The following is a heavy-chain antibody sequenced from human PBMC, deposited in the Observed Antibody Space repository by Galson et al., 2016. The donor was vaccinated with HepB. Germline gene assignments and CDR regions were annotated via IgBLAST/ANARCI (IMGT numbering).Heavy chain of an antibody. CDR1: GGSIRNGDSF. Sequence: LSLTCTVSGGSIRNGDSFWSWIRQPPGKGLEWIGYVYYSGRTSYNSSLNSRVTISLDTSKNQFSLKLTSVTAADTAVYYCARARTNPFDYWGQGILVTVSS. J-gene: IGHJ4*02. CDR3: ARARTNPFDY. CDR2: VYYSGRT. V-gene: IGHV4-30-4*01.